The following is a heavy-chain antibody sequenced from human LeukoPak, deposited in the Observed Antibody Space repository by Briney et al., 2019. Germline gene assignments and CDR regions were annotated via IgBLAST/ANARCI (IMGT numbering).Heavy chain of an antibody. CDR3: ARGLTNYDFWSGYFYDV. D-gene: IGHD3-3*01. CDR2: INPSGGST. Sequence: ASVKVSCKASGYTFTSYFMHWVRQAPGQGLEWMGIINPSGGSTSYAQKFQGRVTMTRDTSTSTVYMELSSLRSEDTAVYYCARGLTNYDFWSGYFYDVWGQGTTVTVSS. CDR1: GYTFTSYF. J-gene: IGHJ6*02. V-gene: IGHV1-46*01.